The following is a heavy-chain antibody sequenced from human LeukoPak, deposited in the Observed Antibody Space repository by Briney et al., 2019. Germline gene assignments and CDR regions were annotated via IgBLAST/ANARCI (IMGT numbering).Heavy chain of an antibody. CDR3: AKRVGPDIMIFGVVIIGDGMDV. J-gene: IGHJ6*02. D-gene: IGHD3-3*01. V-gene: IGHV3-23*01. CDR1: GFTFSSYA. CDR2: ISGSGGST. Sequence: AGGSLRLSCAASGFTFSSYAMSWVRQAPGKGLEWVSAISGSGGSTYYADSVKGRFTISRDNSKNTLYLQMNSLRAEDTAVYYCAKRVGPDIMIFGVVIIGDGMDVWGQGTTVTVSS.